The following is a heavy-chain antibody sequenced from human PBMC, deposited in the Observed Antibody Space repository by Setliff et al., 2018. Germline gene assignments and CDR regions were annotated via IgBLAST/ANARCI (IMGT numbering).Heavy chain of an antibody. V-gene: IGHV1-18*01. Sequence: ASVKVSCKASGYTFTSYDINWVRQATGQGLEWMGWISAYNGNTNYAQKLQGRVTMTTDTSTSTAHMELRSLRSDDTAVYYCARGAAAGYYFDYWGQGTLVTVSS. J-gene: IGHJ4*02. CDR1: GYTFTSYD. D-gene: IGHD6-13*01. CDR3: ARGAAAGYYFDY. CDR2: ISAYNGNT.